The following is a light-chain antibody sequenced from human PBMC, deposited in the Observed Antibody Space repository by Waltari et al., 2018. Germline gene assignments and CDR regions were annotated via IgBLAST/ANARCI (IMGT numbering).Light chain of an antibody. CDR3: LAWDASLSGWV. CDR1: SSNIEHTY. CDR2: WNN. V-gene: IGLV1-47*01. J-gene: IGLJ3*02. Sequence: QSVLTQPPSTSGTPGQAVPISCSGSSSNIEHTYVYWYQQLPGTAPKLLVYWNNRRPSGLTDRFFASKSGTSASLAISGLRSEDEGDYYCLAWDASLSGWVFGGGTKVTVL.